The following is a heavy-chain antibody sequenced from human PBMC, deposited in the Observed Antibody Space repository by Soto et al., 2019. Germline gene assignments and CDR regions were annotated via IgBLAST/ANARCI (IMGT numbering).Heavy chain of an antibody. J-gene: IGHJ6*02. Sequence: SETLSLTCTVSGDSIRSSSYWGWIRQPPGKGLEWIGSIYSTGNTYYNSYLNSQVTISVDTSKNQFSLNVISVTAADTAVYYCRRSSRYSTDVWGQGTTVTVSS. V-gene: IGHV4-39*01. CDR1: GDSIRSSSY. CDR2: IYSTGNT. CDR3: RRSSRYSTDV. D-gene: IGHD6-13*01.